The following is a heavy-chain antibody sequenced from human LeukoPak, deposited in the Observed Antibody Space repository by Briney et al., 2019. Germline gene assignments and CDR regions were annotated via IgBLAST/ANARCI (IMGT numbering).Heavy chain of an antibody. D-gene: IGHD4-17*01. CDR2: LSYDGTNN. CDR1: GFIFRDYA. J-gene: IGHJ4*02. Sequence: PGGSLRLSCADSGFIFRDYAMNWVRQAPGKGLEWVAVLSYDGTNNYYADSVKGRFTISRDNSKNTLYLQMNSLRSEDTAVYYCAKDASTVTLHADYWGQGTLVTVSS. CDR3: AKDASTVTLHADY. V-gene: IGHV3-30*18.